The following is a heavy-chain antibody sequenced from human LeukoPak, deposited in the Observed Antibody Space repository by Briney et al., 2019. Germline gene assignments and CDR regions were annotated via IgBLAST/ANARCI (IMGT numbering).Heavy chain of an antibody. CDR1: GFTFSSYG. D-gene: IGHD2-15*01. Sequence: GGSLRLSCAASGFTFSSYGMHWVRQAPGKGLELVSVITGSGANTYHADSVKGRFTISRDNSKTTLYLQMNSLRVEDTAVYYCAKGTGGYCSGASCYPLDYWGQGTLVTVSS. V-gene: IGHV3-23*01. CDR2: ITGSGANT. CDR3: AKGTGGYCSGASCYPLDY. J-gene: IGHJ4*02.